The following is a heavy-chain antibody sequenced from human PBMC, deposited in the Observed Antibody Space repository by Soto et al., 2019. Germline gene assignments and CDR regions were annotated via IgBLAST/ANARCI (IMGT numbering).Heavy chain of an antibody. J-gene: IGHJ5*02. V-gene: IGHV4-39*01. Sequence: SETLSLTCTVSGGSVRSSSYYWGRIRQPPGKGLEWVASMYYSERTYYNPSLKSRVTISVDTSKNQSSLKMSSVTATDTAVYYCARVLYYGSGRFRWFDPWGQGTLVTV. D-gene: IGHD3-10*01. CDR3: ARVLYYGSGRFRWFDP. CDR2: MYYSERT. CDR1: GGSVRSSSYY.